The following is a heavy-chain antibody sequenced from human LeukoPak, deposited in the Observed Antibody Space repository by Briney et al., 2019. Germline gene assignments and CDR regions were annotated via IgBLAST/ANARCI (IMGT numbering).Heavy chain of an antibody. V-gene: IGHV3-74*01. D-gene: IGHD6-19*01. J-gene: IGHJ4*02. CDR3: ARIPYSTGTVDY. CDR1: GFTFSNYW. Sequence: PGGSLRLSCAASGFTFSNYWMHWVRQAPGRGLVWVSRISSDGSTTNYADSAKGRFTVSRDDAKNTLYLQMNSLRAEDTAVYYCARIPYSTGTVDYWGQGTLVTVSS. CDR2: ISSDGSTT.